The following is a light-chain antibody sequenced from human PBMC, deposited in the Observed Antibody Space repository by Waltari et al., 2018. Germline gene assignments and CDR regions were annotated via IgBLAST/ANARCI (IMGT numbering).Light chain of an antibody. J-gene: IGKJ4*01. Sequence: DIQMTQSPSSLSASVGDRVTITCQASQDIRNYVNWYRQKPGDAPKLLIYDASNLETGVPSRFSGGGSGTHFAFTISSLQPEDIATYFCQQYDSLPLTFGGGTKVGIK. CDR2: DAS. CDR1: QDIRNY. CDR3: QQYDSLPLT. V-gene: IGKV1-33*01.